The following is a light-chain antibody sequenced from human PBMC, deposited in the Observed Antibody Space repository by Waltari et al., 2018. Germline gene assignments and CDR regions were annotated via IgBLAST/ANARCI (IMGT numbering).Light chain of an antibody. V-gene: IGKV3-20*01. CDR3: QQYGSSVLYT. Sequence: VLTQSPGTLSLSPGERATLSCRASQSLTKRYLALYQQKPGQAPRLLISGASSRAAGIPDRFSGSGSGTDFTLTISRLEPEDFGVYYCQQYGSSVLYTFGQGTKLEIK. CDR1: QSLTKRY. CDR2: GAS. J-gene: IGKJ2*01.